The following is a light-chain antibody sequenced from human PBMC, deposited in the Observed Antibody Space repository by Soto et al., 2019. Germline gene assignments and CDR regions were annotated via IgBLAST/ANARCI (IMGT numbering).Light chain of an antibody. CDR3: QQTHNFPIT. V-gene: IGKV3-11*01. CDR2: DAS. CDR1: QSVSSY. J-gene: IGKJ5*01. Sequence: EIVLTQSPATLSLSPGERATLSCRASQSVSSYLAWYQQKPGQAPRLLIYDASNRATGIPARFSGSGSGTDFTLTINSLQPEDFATYYCQQTHNFPITFGQGTRLEIK.